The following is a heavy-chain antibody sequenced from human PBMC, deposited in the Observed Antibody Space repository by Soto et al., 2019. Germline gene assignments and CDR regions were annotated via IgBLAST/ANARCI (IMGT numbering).Heavy chain of an antibody. J-gene: IGHJ4*02. CDR3: AKGTMVRGVIITDFDY. Sequence: PGGSLRLSCAASGFTFSSYAMSWVRQAPGKGLEWVSAISGSGGSTYYADSVKGRFTISRDNSKNTLYLQMNSLRAEDTAVYYCAKGTMVRGVIITDFDYWGQGTLVTRLL. D-gene: IGHD3-10*01. CDR1: GFTFSSYA. CDR2: ISGSGGST. V-gene: IGHV3-23*01.